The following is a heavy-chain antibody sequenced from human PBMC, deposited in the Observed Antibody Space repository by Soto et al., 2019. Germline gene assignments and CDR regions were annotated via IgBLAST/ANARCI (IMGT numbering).Heavy chain of an antibody. D-gene: IGHD5-18*01. J-gene: IGHJ4*02. CDR2: IKQDGSER. Sequence: GGSLRLSCAASGFTFNRYWMGWVRQAPGKGPEWLANIKQDGSERYYVDSVKGRFTISRDNVKNSVYLQMNSLRAEDTALYYCALGNSYGQLAPMDYWGQGTLVTVSS. CDR1: GFTFNRYW. CDR3: ALGNSYGQLAPMDY. V-gene: IGHV3-7*03.